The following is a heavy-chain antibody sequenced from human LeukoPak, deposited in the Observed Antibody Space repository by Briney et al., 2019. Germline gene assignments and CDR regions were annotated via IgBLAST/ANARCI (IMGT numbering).Heavy chain of an antibody. CDR3: ARETSQKGAHYMDV. V-gene: IGHV4-59*01. D-gene: IGHD3-16*01. J-gene: IGHJ6*03. Sequence: PSETLSLTCTVSGGSISSYYWSWIRQPPGKGLEWIGYIYYSGSTNYNPSLKSRVTISVDTSKNQFSLKLSSVTAADTAVYYCARETSQKGAHYMDVWGKGTTVAISS. CDR2: IYYSGST. CDR1: GGSISSYY.